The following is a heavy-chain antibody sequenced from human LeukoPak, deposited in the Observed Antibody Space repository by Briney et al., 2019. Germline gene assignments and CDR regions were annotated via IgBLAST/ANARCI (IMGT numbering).Heavy chain of an antibody. CDR3: ARGIFGVVTRGPDY. Sequence: PGGSLRLSCAASGFTFSSYSMNWVRQAPGKGLEWVSYISSSGSTIYYADSVKGRFTISRDNAKNSLYLQMNSLRAEDTAVYYCARGIFGVVTRGPDYWGQGTLVTVSS. D-gene: IGHD3-3*02. CDR1: GFTFSSYS. V-gene: IGHV3-48*04. J-gene: IGHJ4*02. CDR2: ISSSGSTI.